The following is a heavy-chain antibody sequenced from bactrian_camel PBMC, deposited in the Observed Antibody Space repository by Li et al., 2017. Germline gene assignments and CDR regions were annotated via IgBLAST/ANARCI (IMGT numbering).Heavy chain of an antibody. D-gene: IGHD3*01. J-gene: IGHJ4*01. V-gene: IGHV3S1*01. CDR1: GFTFSSYW. Sequence: HVQLVESGGGLVQPGGSLRLSCAASGFTFSSYWMYWVRQAPGKGLEWVPRIKTDGTTTYAGSVKGRFTISQGNPKNTLYLQLTSLQTEDTSMYYCAKIADDKKYAPGYAYDFWGQGTQVTVS. CDR2: IKTDGTT. CDR3: AKIADDKKYAPGYAYDF.